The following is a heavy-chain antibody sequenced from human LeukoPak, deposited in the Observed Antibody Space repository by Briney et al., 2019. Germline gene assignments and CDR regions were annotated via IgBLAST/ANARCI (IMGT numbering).Heavy chain of an antibody. CDR3: ARSYLGATTVYYFDY. CDR1: GFTFSSYW. Sequence: GGSLRLSCAASGFTFSSYWMHWVRQAPGKGLVWVSRINTDGSSTSYADSVKVRFTISRDNAKNTLYLQMNRLRAEDTAVYYCARSYLGATTVYYFDYWGQGTLVTVSS. D-gene: IGHD1-26*01. V-gene: IGHV3-74*01. CDR2: INTDGSST. J-gene: IGHJ4*02.